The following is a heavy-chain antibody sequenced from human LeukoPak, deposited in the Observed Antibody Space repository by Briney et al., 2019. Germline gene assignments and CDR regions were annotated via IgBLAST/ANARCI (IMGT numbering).Heavy chain of an antibody. Sequence: GGSLRLSCAASGFTFSGYWMSWVRQAPGKGLEWVADIKEDGSEKYYVDSVKGRFTISRDNSKNTLYLQMNSLRAEDTAVYYCARDKYSSGWSNFDYWGQGTLVTVSS. D-gene: IGHD6-19*01. J-gene: IGHJ4*02. CDR1: GFTFSGYW. CDR2: IKEDGSEK. CDR3: ARDKYSSGWSNFDY. V-gene: IGHV3-7*01.